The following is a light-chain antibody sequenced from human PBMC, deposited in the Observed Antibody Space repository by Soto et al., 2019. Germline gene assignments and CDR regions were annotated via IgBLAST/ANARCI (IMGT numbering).Light chain of an antibody. J-gene: IGLJ1*01. CDR2: DDS. Sequence: SSELTQPPSVSVAPGQTARITCGENNIGGKSVHWYQQKPGQAPVLAVHDDSDRPSGIPERFSGSNSGNTATLTISRVEAGDEADYYCQVWHSSSDHFVFGTGTKLTVL. V-gene: IGLV3-21*02. CDR1: NIGGKS. CDR3: QVWHSSSDHFV.